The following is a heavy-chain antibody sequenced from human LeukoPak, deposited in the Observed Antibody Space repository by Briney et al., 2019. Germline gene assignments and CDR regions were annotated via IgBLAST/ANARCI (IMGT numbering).Heavy chain of an antibody. CDR1: GGSISSSSYY. CDR2: IYYSGST. CDR3: ARPVNVDTAMVGNWFDP. D-gene: IGHD5-18*01. Sequence: SETLSLTCTVSGGSISSSSYYWGWIRQPPGKGLEWIGSIYYSGSTYYNPSLKSRVTISVDTSKNQFSLKLSSVTAADTAVYYCARPVNVDTAMVGNWFDPWGQGTLVTVSS. V-gene: IGHV4-39*01. J-gene: IGHJ5*02.